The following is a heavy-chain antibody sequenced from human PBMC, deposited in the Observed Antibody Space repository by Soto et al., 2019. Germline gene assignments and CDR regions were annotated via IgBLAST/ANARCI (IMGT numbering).Heavy chain of an antibody. V-gene: IGHV1-18*01. Sequence: QVQLVQSGAEVKKPGASVKVSCKSSGYPFTTYGISWVRQAPGQGLEWMGWINTYNGNTNYAQKLQGRVTMTTDTPTSTAYMELRSLRSDATAVYYCAREGASGRGGLDYWGQGTLVTVSS. CDR2: INTYNGNT. CDR1: GYPFTTYG. CDR3: AREGASGRGGLDY. J-gene: IGHJ4*02. D-gene: IGHD6-19*01.